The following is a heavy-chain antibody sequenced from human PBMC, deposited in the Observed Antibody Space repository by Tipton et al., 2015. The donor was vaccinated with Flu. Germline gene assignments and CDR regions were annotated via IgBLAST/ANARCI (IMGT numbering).Heavy chain of an antibody. J-gene: IGHJ4*02. V-gene: IGHV3-23*01. D-gene: IGHD2-2*01. CDR1: EFTFSTYA. Sequence: SLRLSCAASEFTFSTYAMTWVRQAPERGLEWVSTIASDSSTYYADSVKGRFTISRDNSKNTVYLQMNGLRVEDTAVYYCAKPIGVLVPTTTRYFASWGQGTLVTVSS. CDR2: IASDSST. CDR3: AKPIGVLVPTTTRYFAS.